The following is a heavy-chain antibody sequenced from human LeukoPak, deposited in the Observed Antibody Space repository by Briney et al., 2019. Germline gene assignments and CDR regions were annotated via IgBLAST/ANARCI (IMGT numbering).Heavy chain of an antibody. CDR1: GFTFSSYW. CDR3: ARDLSDSNFDY. J-gene: IGHJ4*02. CDR2: IKQDGSEK. Sequence: GSLRLSCAASGFTFSSYWMSRVRQAPGKGLEWVANIKQDGSEKYYVDSVKGRFTISRDNAKNSLYLQMNSLRAEDTAVYYCARDLSDSNFDYWGQGTLVTASS. V-gene: IGHV3-7*03. D-gene: IGHD6-25*01.